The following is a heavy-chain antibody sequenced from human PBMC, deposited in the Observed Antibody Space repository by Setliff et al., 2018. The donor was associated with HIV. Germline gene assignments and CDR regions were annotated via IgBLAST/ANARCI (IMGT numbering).Heavy chain of an antibody. Sequence: ASVKVSCKASGYTFNNYGISWVRQAPGQGLEWMGWINTHSGYTNYAQNVQGRVTVTMDTSTSTVYMELKSLRSDDTAVYYCARQPPPGDYADYWGQGTLVTVSS. CDR2: INTHSGYT. CDR3: ARQPPPGDYADY. CDR1: GYTFNNYG. J-gene: IGHJ4*02. V-gene: IGHV1-18*01. D-gene: IGHD4-17*01.